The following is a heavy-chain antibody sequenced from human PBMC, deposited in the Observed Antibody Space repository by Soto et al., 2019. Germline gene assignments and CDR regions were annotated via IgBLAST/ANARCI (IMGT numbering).Heavy chain of an antibody. CDR1: GGSLRGHY. CDR3: ASAPVKLGATLFDY. Sequence: SETLSLTCAVSGGSLRGHYWSWIRQSPEKGLEWIGEINHSGFTNYNPTLKSRVTISRDASKNQFSLRLSSMAAADSAVYFCASAPVKLGATLFDYWGQGTLVTVFS. V-gene: IGHV4-34*01. J-gene: IGHJ4*02. CDR2: INHSGFT. D-gene: IGHD1-26*01.